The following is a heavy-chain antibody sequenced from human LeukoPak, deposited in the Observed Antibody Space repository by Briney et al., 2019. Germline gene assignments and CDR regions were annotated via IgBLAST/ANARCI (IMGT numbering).Heavy chain of an antibody. CDR3: ARDSARYCSSTSCYDYGMDV. V-gene: IGHV4-4*07. CDR2: IYTSGST. CDR1: GGSISSYY. Sequence: SETLSLTCTVSGGSISSYYWSWIRQPAGKGLEWIGRIYTSGSTNYNPSLKSRVTMSVDMPKNQFSLKLSSVTAADTAVYYCARDSARYCSSTSCYDYGMDVWGQGTTVTVSS. J-gene: IGHJ6*02. D-gene: IGHD2-2*01.